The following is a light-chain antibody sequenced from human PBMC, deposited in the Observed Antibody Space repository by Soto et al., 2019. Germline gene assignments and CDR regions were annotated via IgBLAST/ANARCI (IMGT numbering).Light chain of an antibody. CDR1: QSVNNNF. J-gene: IGKJ2*01. CDR3: QQYGDSPYT. CDR2: GAS. Sequence: EIVLTQFPATLSLSPGERAALSCGASQSVNNNFLAWYQQIPGQAPRLLIYGASSRASGIPARFSGSGSGTDFTLTISRLEPEDFAVYYCQQYGDSPYTFGQGTKLQIK. V-gene: IGKV3-20*01.